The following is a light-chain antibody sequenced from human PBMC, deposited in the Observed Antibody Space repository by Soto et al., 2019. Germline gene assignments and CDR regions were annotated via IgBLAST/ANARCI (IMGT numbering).Light chain of an antibody. J-gene: IGKJ4*01. CDR1: QSVSSY. V-gene: IGKV3-11*01. Sequence: EIVLTQSPATLSLSPGERATLSCRASQSVSSYLAWYQQKPGRAPRLLIYDASNRATGIPARFSGSGSGTDFTLTISSLEPGDFAVYYCQQRSNWPLTFGGGTKVEIK. CDR3: QQRSNWPLT. CDR2: DAS.